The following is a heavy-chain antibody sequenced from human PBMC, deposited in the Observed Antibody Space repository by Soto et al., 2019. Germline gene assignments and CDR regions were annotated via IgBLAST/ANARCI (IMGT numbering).Heavy chain of an antibody. CDR2: IYPGDSDT. Sequence: PGESLKISCKGSGYSFTSYWISWVRQMPGKGLEWMGIIYPGDSDTRYSPSFQGQVTISADKSISTAYLQWSSLKASDTAMYYCASHEGNDNDILPSYPHTYYYYGMDVWGQGTTVTVSS. D-gene: IGHD3-9*01. CDR1: GYSFTSYW. CDR3: ASHEGNDNDILPSYPHTYYYYGMDV. J-gene: IGHJ6*02. V-gene: IGHV5-51*01.